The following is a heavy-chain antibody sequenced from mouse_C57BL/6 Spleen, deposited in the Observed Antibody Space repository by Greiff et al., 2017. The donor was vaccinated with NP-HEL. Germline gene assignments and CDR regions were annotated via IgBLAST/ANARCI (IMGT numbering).Heavy chain of an antibody. J-gene: IGHJ1*03. D-gene: IGHD2-2*01. CDR3: ARQMVTTWYFDV. CDR1: GFTFSSYG. CDR2: ISSGGSYT. Sequence: EVQRVESGGDLVKPGGSLKLSCAASGFTFSSYGMSWVRQTPDKRLEWVATISSGGSYTYYPDSVKGRFTISRDNAKNTLYLQMSSLKSEDTAMYYCARQMVTTWYFDVWGTGTTVTVSS. V-gene: IGHV5-6*01.